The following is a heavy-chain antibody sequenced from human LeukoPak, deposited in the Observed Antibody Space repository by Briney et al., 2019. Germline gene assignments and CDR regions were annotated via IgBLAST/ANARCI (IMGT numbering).Heavy chain of an antibody. CDR3: ARGWYRGNWFDP. V-gene: IGHV3-7*01. CDR1: GFTFTNHW. Sequence: GGSLRLSCATSGFTFTNHWMSWVRQAPGKGLEWVANINQDGSERNYVDSVKGRFTISRDNAKNSLYLQMNSLRAEDTAVYYCARGWYRGNWFDPWGQGTLVTVSS. D-gene: IGHD6-13*01. CDR2: INQDGSER. J-gene: IGHJ5*02.